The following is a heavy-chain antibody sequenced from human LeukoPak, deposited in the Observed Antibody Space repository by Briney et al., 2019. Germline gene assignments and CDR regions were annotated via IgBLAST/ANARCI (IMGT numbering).Heavy chain of an antibody. V-gene: IGHV3-7*01. D-gene: IGHD3-10*02. CDR1: GFTFSRYW. CDR2: IKQDGSMK. CDR3: AELGITMIGGV. Sequence: PGGSLRLSCVASGFTFSRYWMSWVRQAPGKGLEWVANIKQDGSMKYYVDSVKGRFTISRDNAKNSLNLQMISLRAEDTAVYYCAELGITMIGGVWGKGTTVTISS. J-gene: IGHJ6*04.